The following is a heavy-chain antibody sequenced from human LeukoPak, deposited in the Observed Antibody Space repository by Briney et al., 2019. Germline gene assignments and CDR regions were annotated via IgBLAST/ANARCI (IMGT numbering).Heavy chain of an antibody. CDR2: ISSSSSYI. J-gene: IGHJ4*02. CDR3: ARDRGPTVVVPAAIRSLRRLIPQGFDY. CDR1: GFTFSSYS. V-gene: IGHV3-21*01. D-gene: IGHD2-2*01. Sequence: PGGSLRLSCAASGFTFSSYSMNWVRQAPGKGLEWVSSISSSSSYIYYADSVKGRFTISRDNAKNSLYLQMNSLRAEDTAVYYCARDRGPTVVVPAAIRSLRRLIPQGFDYWGQGTLVTVSS.